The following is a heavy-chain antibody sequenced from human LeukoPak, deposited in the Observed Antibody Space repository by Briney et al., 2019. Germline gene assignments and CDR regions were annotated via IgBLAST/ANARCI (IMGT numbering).Heavy chain of an antibody. D-gene: IGHD3-10*01. CDR3: ARDWRYGSGSFDY. CDR1: GFTFSSYA. J-gene: IGHJ4*02. CDR2: ISGSGGST. V-gene: IGHV3-23*01. Sequence: QTGGSLRLSCAASGFTFSSYAMSWVRQAPGKGLEWVSAISGSGGSTYYADSVKGRFTISRDNSKNSLYLQMNSLRAEDTAVYYCARDWRYGSGSFDYWGQGTLVTVSS.